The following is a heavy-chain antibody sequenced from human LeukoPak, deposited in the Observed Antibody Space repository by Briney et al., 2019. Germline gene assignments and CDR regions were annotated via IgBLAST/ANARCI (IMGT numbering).Heavy chain of an antibody. J-gene: IGHJ4*02. D-gene: IGHD3-10*01. V-gene: IGHV2-5*02. CDR1: GFSLSTSGVG. Sequence: GSGPTLVKPTQTLTLTCTFSGFSLSTSGVGVAWIRRPPGKALEWLALIYWDGDKRYSPSLKSRLTLTKGTSKNQVVLTMTDMDPVDTATYYCAHSRVYYNGSGSYFPKTLDYWGQGTLVTVSS. CDR3: AHSRVYYNGSGSYFPKTLDY. CDR2: IYWDGDK.